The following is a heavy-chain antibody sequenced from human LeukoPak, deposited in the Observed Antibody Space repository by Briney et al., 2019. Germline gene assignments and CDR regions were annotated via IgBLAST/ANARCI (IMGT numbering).Heavy chain of an antibody. J-gene: IGHJ4*02. V-gene: IGHV3-30*18. D-gene: IGHD6-13*01. CDR1: GFTFSSYG. Sequence: GRSLRLSCAASGFTFSSYGMHWVRQAPGKGLEWVAVISYDGSNKYYADSVKGRFTISRDNSKNTLYLQMNSLRAEDTAVYYCAKLPIAAAGKGTNFDYWGQGTLVTVSS. CDR3: AKLPIAAAGKGTNFDY. CDR2: ISYDGSNK.